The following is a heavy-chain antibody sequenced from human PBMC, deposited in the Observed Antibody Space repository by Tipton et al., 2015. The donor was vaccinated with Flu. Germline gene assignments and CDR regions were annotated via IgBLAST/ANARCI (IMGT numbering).Heavy chain of an antibody. CDR3: ARLRRNDQRFFLGFDS. CDR2: IFYSGST. D-gene: IGHD5-24*01. Sequence: TLSLTCTVSSGSISSNSYYWAWLRQPPGKGLEWIGTIFYSGSTYSTPSLKSRVTLSVDPSKGQFSLRLRSVTAEDTAVYYCARLRRNDQRFFLGFDSWGQGTLVTVSS. J-gene: IGHJ4*02. CDR1: SGSISSNSYY. V-gene: IGHV4-39*01.